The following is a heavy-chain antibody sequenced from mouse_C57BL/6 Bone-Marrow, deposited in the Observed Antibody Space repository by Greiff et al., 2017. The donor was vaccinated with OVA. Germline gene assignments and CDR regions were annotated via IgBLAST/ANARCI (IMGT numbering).Heavy chain of an antibody. V-gene: IGHV6-3*01. D-gene: IGHD3-2*02. CDR3: TIDSSGSWFAY. CDR2: IRLKSDNYAT. CDR1: GFTFSNYW. J-gene: IGHJ3*01. Sequence: EVKLQESGGGLVQPGGSMKLSCVASGFTFSNYWMNWVRQSPEKGLEWVAQIRLKSDNYATHYAESVKGRFTISRDDSKSSVYLQMNNLRAEDTGIYYCTIDSSGSWFAYWGQGTLVTVSA.